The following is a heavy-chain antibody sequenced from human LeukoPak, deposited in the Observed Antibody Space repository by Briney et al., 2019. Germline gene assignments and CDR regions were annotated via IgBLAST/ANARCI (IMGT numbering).Heavy chain of an antibody. CDR3: ARESAYRRYDYYHYMDV. D-gene: IGHD4-11*01. V-gene: IGHV3-23*01. CDR2: FSRSGPDT. CDR1: GFTFGSSA. J-gene: IGHJ6*03. Sequence: GGSLRLSCAASGFTFGSSAMSWVRQAPGKGPEWVSTFSRSGPDTYYADSVKGRFTIFRDNSKNTLYLQMNSLRAEDTAVYYCARESAYRRYDYYHYMDVWGEGTTVTVS.